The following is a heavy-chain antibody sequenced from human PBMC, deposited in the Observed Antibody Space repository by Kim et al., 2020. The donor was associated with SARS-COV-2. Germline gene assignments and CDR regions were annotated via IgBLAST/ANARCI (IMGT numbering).Heavy chain of an antibody. CDR3: TTEYCGGDCYNDDLDISFDY. D-gene: IGHD2-21*01. CDR2: IKSKTDGGTT. CDR1: GFTFSNAW. V-gene: IGHV3-15*01. J-gene: IGHJ4*02. Sequence: GGSLRLSCAASGFTFSNAWMSWVRQAPGKGLEWVGRIKSKTDGGTTDYAAPVKGRFTISRDDSKNTLYLQMNSLKTEDTAVYYCTTEYCGGDCYNDDLDISFDYWGQGTLVTVSS.